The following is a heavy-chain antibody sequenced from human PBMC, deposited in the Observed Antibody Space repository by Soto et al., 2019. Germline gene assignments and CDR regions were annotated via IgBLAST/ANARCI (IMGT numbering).Heavy chain of an antibody. CDR2: IRGSGGST. J-gene: IGHJ4*02. D-gene: IGHD3-9*01. CDR1: GFTFSSYA. V-gene: IGHV3-23*01. CDR3: ANPTGHPIFSVYYKDY. Sequence: EVQLLESGGGLVQPGGSLRLSCAASGFTFSSYAMSWVRQAPGKGLEWVSAIRGSGGSTYYADSGKGRVTISRDNSKNALYLQMNSLRAEDTALYYCANPTGHPIFSVYYKDYWGQGSLGTVST.